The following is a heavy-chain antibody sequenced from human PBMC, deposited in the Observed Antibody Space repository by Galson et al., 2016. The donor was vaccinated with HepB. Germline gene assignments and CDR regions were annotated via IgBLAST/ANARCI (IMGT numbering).Heavy chain of an antibody. CDR3: AHSGEGISTTVTLFDY. CDR1: GFSLNTNGVA. J-gene: IGHJ4*02. CDR2: IYWDDDT. Sequence: PALVKPTQTLTLTCTFSGFSLNTNGVAVGWIRQPPGKALEWLALIYWDDDTRYSPSLKSRLTITKDSSKNQVVLTMTHMDPVDTATYYCAHSGEGISTTVTLFDYWGQGTLVTVSS. V-gene: IGHV2-5*02. D-gene: IGHD1/OR15-1a*01.